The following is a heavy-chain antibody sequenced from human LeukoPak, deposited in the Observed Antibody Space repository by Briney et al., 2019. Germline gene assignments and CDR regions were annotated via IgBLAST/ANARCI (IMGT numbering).Heavy chain of an antibody. D-gene: IGHD5-18*01. J-gene: IGHJ5*02. CDR1: VGSLTSYY. CDR2: IYYRGNT. CDR3: ARGGYSYGYLHWFDP. V-gene: IGHV4-59*01. Sequence: PETLSLSCTVSVGSLTSYYSSWMRQPPGEGLGWVGYIYYRGNTNYSRSLKSRVNISVDTSKNQFSLKLSSVTAADTAVYYCARGGYSYGYLHWFDPWGQGTMVTVSS.